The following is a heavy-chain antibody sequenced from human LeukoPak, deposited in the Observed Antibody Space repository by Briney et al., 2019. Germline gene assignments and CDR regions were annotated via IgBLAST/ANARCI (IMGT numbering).Heavy chain of an antibody. Sequence: SETLSLTCAVYGGSFSDYSWTWIRQPPGKGLEWIGEINHSGSTNYNPSLKSRVTISVDTSKNQFSLKLSSVTAADTAVYYCASSWIPPRIAAAGTRFHWFDPWGQGTLVTVSS. CDR2: INHSGST. V-gene: IGHV4-34*01. D-gene: IGHD6-13*01. J-gene: IGHJ5*02. CDR3: ASSWIPPRIAAAGTRFHWFDP. CDR1: GGSFSDYS.